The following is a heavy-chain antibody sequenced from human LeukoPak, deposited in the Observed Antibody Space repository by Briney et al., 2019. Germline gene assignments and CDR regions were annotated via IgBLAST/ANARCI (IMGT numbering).Heavy chain of an antibody. CDR3: ASGRDFWSGSYYYYMDV. V-gene: IGHV1-46*01. CDR2: INPSGGST. J-gene: IGHJ6*03. Sequence: GASVKVSCKASGYTFTSYYMHWVRQAPGQGLEWMGIINPSGGSTSYAHKFQGRVTMTRDMSTSTVYMELSSLRSEDTAVYYCASGRDFWSGSYYYYMDVWGKGTTVTVSS. D-gene: IGHD3-3*01. CDR1: GYTFTSYY.